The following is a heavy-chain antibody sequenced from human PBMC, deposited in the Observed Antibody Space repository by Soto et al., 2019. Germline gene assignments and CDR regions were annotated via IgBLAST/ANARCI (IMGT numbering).Heavy chain of an antibody. V-gene: IGHV3-30*18. J-gene: IGHJ6*03. Sequence: GGSLRLSCAASGFTFSSYGMHWVRQAPGKGLEWVAVISYDGSNKYYADSVKGRFTISRDNSKNTLYLQMNSLRAEDTAVYYCANMYDFWSGYLYYMDVWGKGTKVTVSS. CDR1: GFTFSSYG. D-gene: IGHD3-3*01. CDR2: ISYDGSNK. CDR3: ANMYDFWSGYLYYMDV.